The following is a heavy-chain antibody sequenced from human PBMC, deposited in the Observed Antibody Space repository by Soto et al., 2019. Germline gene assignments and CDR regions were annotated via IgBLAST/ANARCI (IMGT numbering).Heavy chain of an antibody. CDR3: ARRTDGDY. J-gene: IGHJ4*02. Sequence: QVNLVQSGAEVRKPGASVKVSCKGSGYTFTSYGIAWVRQAPGQGLEWMGWTTAHNDNTTFAQKVQGRVTVTRDTSTSTAYTELRNLRSDGTAVYYCARRTDGDYWGQGALVTVSS. CDR1: GYTFTSYG. CDR2: TTAHNDNT. V-gene: IGHV1-18*01. D-gene: IGHD6-6*01.